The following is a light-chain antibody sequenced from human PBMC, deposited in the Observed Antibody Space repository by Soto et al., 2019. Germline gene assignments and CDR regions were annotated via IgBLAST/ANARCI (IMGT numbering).Light chain of an antibody. Sequence: DIQMTQSPSTLSAPVGDRVTITCRASRTISSWLPWYQQKPGKAPKVLIYKATNLQSGVPARFIGSGSGTDFTLTISSLQPDDFATCYCQQCNSYPPTFGQGTTVDIK. J-gene: IGKJ1*01. V-gene: IGKV1-5*03. CDR2: KAT. CDR3: QQCNSYPPT. CDR1: RTISSW.